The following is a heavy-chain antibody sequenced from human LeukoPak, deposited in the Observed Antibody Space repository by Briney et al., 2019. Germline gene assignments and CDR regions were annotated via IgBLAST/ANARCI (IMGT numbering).Heavy chain of an antibody. J-gene: IGHJ4*02. CDR1: GGSISSYY. Sequence: SETLSPTCTVSGGSISSYYWSWIRQPPGKGLEWIGYIYYTGSTNYNPSLKSQVTISVDTSKSQFSLKLSSVTAADTAVYYCARQSRGAAAGNDYWGQGTLVTVSS. V-gene: IGHV4-59*08. CDR3: ARQSRGAAAGNDY. CDR2: IYYTGST. D-gene: IGHD6-13*01.